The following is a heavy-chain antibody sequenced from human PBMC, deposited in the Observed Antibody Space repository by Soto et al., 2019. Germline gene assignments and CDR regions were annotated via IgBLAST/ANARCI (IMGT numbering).Heavy chain of an antibody. V-gene: IGHV3-23*01. CDR3: AKDEWSIYAFDI. Sequence: GGSQRLSCAASGFTFSSYAMSWVRQAPGKGLEWVSAISGSGGSTYYADSVKGRFTISRDNSKNTLYLQMNSLRAEDTAVYYCAKDEWSIYAFDIWGQGTIVPVS. J-gene: IGHJ3*02. D-gene: IGHD3-3*01. CDR1: GFTFSSYA. CDR2: ISGSGGST.